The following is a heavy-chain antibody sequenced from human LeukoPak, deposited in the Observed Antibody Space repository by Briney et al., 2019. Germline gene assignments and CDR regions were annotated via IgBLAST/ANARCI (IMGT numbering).Heavy chain of an antibody. J-gene: IGHJ6*02. CDR1: GFTFDDYA. V-gene: IGHV3-9*01. CDR2: ISWNSVNI. Sequence: GGSLRLSCAASGFTFDDYAMHWVRQAPGKGLEWVSGISWNSVNIGYVDSVKGRFTISRDNAKNSLYLQMNSLRPEDTAFYYCAKVRAVACRFMSNGLDVWGQGTTVTVSS. D-gene: IGHD6-19*01. CDR3: AKVRAVACRFMSNGLDV.